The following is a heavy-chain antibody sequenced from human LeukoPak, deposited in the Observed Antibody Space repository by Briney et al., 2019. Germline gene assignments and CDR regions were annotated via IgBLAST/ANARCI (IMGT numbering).Heavy chain of an antibody. V-gene: IGHV4-34*01. CDR2: INHSGST. D-gene: IGHD2-2*01. CDR1: GGSFSGYY. J-gene: IGHJ5*02. CDR3: ARGNIVVVPAAPANWFDP. Sequence: SETLSLTCAVSGGSFSGYYWSWIRQPPGKGLEWIGEINHSGSTNYNPSLKSRVTISVDTSKNQFSLKLSSVTAADTAVYYCARGNIVVVPAAPANWFDPWGQGTLVTVSS.